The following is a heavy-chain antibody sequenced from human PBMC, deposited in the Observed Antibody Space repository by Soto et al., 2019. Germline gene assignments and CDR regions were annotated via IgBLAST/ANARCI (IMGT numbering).Heavy chain of an antibody. D-gene: IGHD3-9*01. CDR3: VKVSTFYDILTGYYSTNFFDP. V-gene: IGHV3-64D*06. CDR2: ISSDGDIT. CDR1: GFTFSEYS. J-gene: IGHJ5*02. Sequence: PGGSLRVSCSASGFTFSEYSMHWVRQAPGKGLQYVSTISSDGDITYYADSVKGRFTISRDNSKNTLYLQMNSLRPEDTAVYYCVKVSTFYDILTGYYSTNFFDPWGQGTLVTVSS.